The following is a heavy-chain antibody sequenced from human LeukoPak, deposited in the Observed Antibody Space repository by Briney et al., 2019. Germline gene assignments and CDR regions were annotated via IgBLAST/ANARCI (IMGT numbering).Heavy chain of an antibody. J-gene: IGHJ2*01. CDR3: VRDPGNDSHDWYFDL. CDR1: GFTFSRPW. V-gene: IGHV3-74*01. CDR2: IYSDGTG. D-gene: IGHD1-1*01. Sequence: GGSLRLSCAASGFTFSRPWMHWVRQAPGKGLVWVSRIYSDGTGYYADYVKGRFTVSRDNGESTMYLHMNSLRVDDTAVYYCVRDPGNDSHDWYFDLWGRGTLVTVSS.